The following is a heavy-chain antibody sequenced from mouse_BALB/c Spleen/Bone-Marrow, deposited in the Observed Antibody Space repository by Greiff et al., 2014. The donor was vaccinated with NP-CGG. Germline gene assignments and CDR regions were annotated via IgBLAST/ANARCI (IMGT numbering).Heavy chain of an antibody. Sequence: DVKLVESGPDLVKPGASVQISCKASGYSFTGYYMHWVKQSHGKSLEWIGRVNPNNGGTSYNQKFKGKAILTVDKSSSTAYMELRSLTSEDSAVYYCARGYGNYWYFDVWGAGTTVTVSS. J-gene: IGHJ1*01. V-gene: IGHV1-26*01. CDR2: VNPNNGGT. D-gene: IGHD2-1*01. CDR3: ARGYGNYWYFDV. CDR1: GYSFTGYY.